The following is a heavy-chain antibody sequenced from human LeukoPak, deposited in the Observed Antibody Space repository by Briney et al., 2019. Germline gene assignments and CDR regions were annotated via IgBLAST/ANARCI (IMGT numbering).Heavy chain of an antibody. V-gene: IGHV3-30*18. CDR2: ISYDGSNK. D-gene: IGHD5-18*01. Sequence: GGSLRLSCAASGFTFSSYGMHWVRQAPGKGLEWVAVISYDGSNKYYADSVKGRFTISRDNSKNTLYLQMNSLRAEDAAVYYCAKDGGYSYGYFDYWGQGTLVTVSS. CDR3: AKDGGYSYGYFDY. CDR1: GFTFSSYG. J-gene: IGHJ4*02.